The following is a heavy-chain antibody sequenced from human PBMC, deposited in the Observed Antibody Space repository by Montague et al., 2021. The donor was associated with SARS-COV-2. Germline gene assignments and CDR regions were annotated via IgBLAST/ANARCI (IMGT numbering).Heavy chain of an antibody. CDR1: GFTFSNYI. CDR2: ISSSRSYI. V-gene: IGHV3-21*01. Sequence: SLRLSCAASGFTFSNYIMNWVRQAPGKGLEWVSSISSSRSYIYYADSVKGRFTISRDNAENSLYLQMNSLRAEDTAVYYCARAPGYDGTDYWGQGTLVTVSS. CDR3: ARAPGYDGTDY. J-gene: IGHJ4*02. D-gene: IGHD4-23*01.